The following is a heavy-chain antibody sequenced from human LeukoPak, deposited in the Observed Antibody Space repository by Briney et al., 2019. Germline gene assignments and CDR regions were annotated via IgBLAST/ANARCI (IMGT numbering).Heavy chain of an antibody. V-gene: IGHV3-33*01. D-gene: IGHD3-10*01. CDR3: ARDGTYYYGSGSQNYYYYGMDV. J-gene: IGHJ6*02. CDR1: GFTFSSYG. Sequence: PGGSLRLSCAASGFTFSSYGMHWVRQAPGKGLEWVAVIWYDGSNKYYADSVKGRFTISRDNSKNTLYLQMNSLRAEDTAVYYCARDGTYYYGSGSQNYYYYGMDVWGQGTTVTVSS. CDR2: IWYDGSNK.